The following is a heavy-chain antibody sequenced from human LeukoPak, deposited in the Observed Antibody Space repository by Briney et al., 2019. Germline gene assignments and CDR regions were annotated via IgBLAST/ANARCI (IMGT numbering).Heavy chain of an antibody. CDR2: IYSDGTT. D-gene: IGHD5-18*01. CDR1: GFTVSTYY. V-gene: IGHV3-53*01. Sequence: GSLRLSCAASGFTVSTYYMSWVGQAPGKGLEWVSVIYSDGTTYYADSVKGRFTISRDNSQNTLYLQVNSLRAEDTAVYYCARDSGYIHDYWGQGTLVTVSS. CDR3: ARDSGYIHDY. J-gene: IGHJ4*02.